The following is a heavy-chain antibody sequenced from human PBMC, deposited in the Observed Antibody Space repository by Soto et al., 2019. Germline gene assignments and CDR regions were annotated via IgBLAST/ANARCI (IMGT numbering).Heavy chain of an antibody. J-gene: IGHJ4*02. CDR2: ISSGSNTI. Sequence: EVQLVEAGGGLLQPGGSLRLSCAASGFTFSWFGMHWVRQAPGKWLEWVSYISSGSNTINYAESVRGRFTISRDNAKNSLYLQMNSLRDDDTAVYYCARDSSSSYYYFDYWGQGTLVTVSS. CDR1: GFTFSWFG. CDR3: ARDSSSSYYYFDY. D-gene: IGHD3-22*01. V-gene: IGHV3-48*02.